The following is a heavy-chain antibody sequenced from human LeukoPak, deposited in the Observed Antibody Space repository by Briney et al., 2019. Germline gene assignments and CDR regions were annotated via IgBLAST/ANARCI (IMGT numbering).Heavy chain of an antibody. J-gene: IGHJ6*02. V-gene: IGHV1-18*01. Sequence: ASVKVSCKASGYTFTSYGISWVRQAPGQGLEWMGWISAYNGNTNYAQKLQGRVTMTTDTSASTAYMELSSLRSEDTAVYYCARGSYGDLYYYYYGMDVWGQGTTVTVSS. CDR1: GYTFTSYG. CDR3: ARGSYGDLYYYYYGMDV. CDR2: ISAYNGNT. D-gene: IGHD4-17*01.